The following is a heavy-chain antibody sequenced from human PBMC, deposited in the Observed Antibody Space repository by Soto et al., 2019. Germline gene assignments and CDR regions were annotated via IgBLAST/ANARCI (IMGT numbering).Heavy chain of an antibody. CDR1: GDTFTNFG. V-gene: IGHV1-18*01. CDR2: IATYNSNR. D-gene: IGHD3-10*01. Sequence: HLVQSGPEVKKPGASVTVSCKTSGDTFTNFGLSWVRQAPGQGLEWMGWIATYNSNRNYAQKFQGRLTLTTDTSTSTAYMELKSVGYDDTAVYYCARVLRGVVNWFDPWGQGTLVTVSS. J-gene: IGHJ5*02. CDR3: ARVLRGVVNWFDP.